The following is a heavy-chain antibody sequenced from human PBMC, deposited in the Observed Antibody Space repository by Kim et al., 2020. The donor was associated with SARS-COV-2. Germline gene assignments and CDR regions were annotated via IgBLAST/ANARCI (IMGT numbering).Heavy chain of an antibody. CDR1: GGSFSGYY. J-gene: IGHJ4*02. Sequence: SETLSLTCAVYGGSFSGYYWSWIRQPPGKGLEWIGEINHSGSTNYNPSLKSRVTISVDTSKNQFSLKLSSVTAADTAVYYCARGLYGNGRCPFDYWGQGTLVTVSS. CDR3: ARGLYGNGRCPFDY. CDR2: INHSGST. D-gene: IGHD1-1*01. V-gene: IGHV4-34*01.